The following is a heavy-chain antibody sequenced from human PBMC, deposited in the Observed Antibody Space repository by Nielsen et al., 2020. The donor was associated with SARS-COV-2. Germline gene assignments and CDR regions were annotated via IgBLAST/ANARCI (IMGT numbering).Heavy chain of an antibody. V-gene: IGHV4-31*02. Sequence: WIRQPPGKDLEWIGYIYYSGSTYYNPSLKSRVTISVDTSKNQFSLKLSSVTAADTAVYYCARDRAHDYVWGSYPRGAFDIWGQGTMVTVSS. J-gene: IGHJ3*02. D-gene: IGHD3-16*02. CDR2: IYYSGST. CDR3: ARDRAHDYVWGSYPRGAFDI.